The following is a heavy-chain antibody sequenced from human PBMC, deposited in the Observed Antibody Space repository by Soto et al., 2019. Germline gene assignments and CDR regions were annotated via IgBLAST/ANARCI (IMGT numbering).Heavy chain of an antibody. CDR1: GGSISTYY. V-gene: IGHV4-4*07. D-gene: IGHD2-2*01. CDR2: IYASGST. J-gene: IGHJ4*02. Sequence: SETLSLTCTVSGGSISTYYWSWIRQPAGKGLEWIGRIYASGSTNYNPSLKSRVTVSVATSKNQFSLKLSSVTAADTAVYYCARGGMVIIPTATAFDYWGQGTLVTVS. CDR3: ARGGMVIIPTATAFDY.